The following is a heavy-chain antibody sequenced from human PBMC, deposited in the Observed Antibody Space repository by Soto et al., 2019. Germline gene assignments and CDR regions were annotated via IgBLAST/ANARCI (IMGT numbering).Heavy chain of an antibody. CDR3: AKDLDSINWKSFGYYYYGMDV. D-gene: IGHD1-1*01. V-gene: IGHV3-30*18. CDR2: ISYDGSNK. CDR1: GFTFSSYG. Sequence: GGSLRLSCAASGFTFSSYGMHWVRQAPGKGLEWVAVISYDGSNKYYADSVKGRFTISRDNSKNTLYLQMNSLRAEDTAVYYCAKDLDSINWKSFGYYYYGMDVWGQGTTVTVSS. J-gene: IGHJ6*02.